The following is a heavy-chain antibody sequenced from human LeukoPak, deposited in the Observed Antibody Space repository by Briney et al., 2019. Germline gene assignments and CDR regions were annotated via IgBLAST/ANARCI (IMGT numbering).Heavy chain of an antibody. CDR3: ARKWDILGDTNWFDP. CDR2: VYYGGST. Sequence: SETLSLTCTVSGGSMRTYNYNWIRQSPGKGLEWIGNVYYGGSTKYNPSLKGRATISIDTTKSQFSLKLSSVTAADTAMYYVARKWDILGDTNWFDPWGQGTLVTVSS. J-gene: IGHJ5*02. V-gene: IGHV4-59*01. CDR1: GGSMRTYN. D-gene: IGHD2-15*01.